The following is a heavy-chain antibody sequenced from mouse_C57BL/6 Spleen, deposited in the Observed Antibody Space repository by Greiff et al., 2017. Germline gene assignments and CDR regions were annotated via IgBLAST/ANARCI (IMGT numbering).Heavy chain of an antibody. Sequence: EVQLQQSGPVLVKPGASVKMSCKASGYTFTDYYMNWVKQSHGKSLEWIGVINPYNGGTSYNQKFKGKATLTVDKSSSTAYMELNSLTSEDSAVYYCARDYEAWFAYWGQGTLVTVSA. D-gene: IGHD2-4*01. V-gene: IGHV1-19*01. CDR1: GYTFTDYY. J-gene: IGHJ3*01. CDR2: INPYNGGT. CDR3: ARDYEAWFAY.